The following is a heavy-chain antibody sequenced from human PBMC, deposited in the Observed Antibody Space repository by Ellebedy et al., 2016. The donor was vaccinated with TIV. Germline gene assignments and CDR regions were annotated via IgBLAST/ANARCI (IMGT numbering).Heavy chain of an antibody. Sequence: SETLSLXXAVYGGSFSGYYWSWIRQPPGKGLEWIGYIYYSGSTNYNPSLKSRVTISVDTSKNQFSLKLSSVTAADTAVYYCARETDTAYGLWGQGTLVTVSS. CDR1: GGSFSGYY. D-gene: IGHD5-18*01. V-gene: IGHV4-59*01. CDR2: IYYSGST. J-gene: IGHJ4*02. CDR3: ARETDTAYGL.